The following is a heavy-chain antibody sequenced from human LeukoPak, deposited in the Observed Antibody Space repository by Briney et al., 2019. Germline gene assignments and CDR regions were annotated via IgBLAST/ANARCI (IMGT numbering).Heavy chain of an antibody. CDR3: ARPRYDIPYYYYYMDV. V-gene: IGHV3-7*03. J-gene: IGHJ6*03. CDR2: IKQDGSEK. CDR1: GFTFSSYW. Sequence: PGGSLRLSCAASGFTFSSYWMSWVRQAPGKGLEWVANIKQDGSEKYYVDSVKGRFTISRDNAKNSLYLQMNSLRAEDTAVYYCARPRYDIPYYYYYMDVWGKGTTVTISS. D-gene: IGHD3-9*01.